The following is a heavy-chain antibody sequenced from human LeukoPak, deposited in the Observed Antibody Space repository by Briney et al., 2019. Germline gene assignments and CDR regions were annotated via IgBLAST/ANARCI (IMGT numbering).Heavy chain of an antibody. V-gene: IGHV4-39*07. CDR1: GGSISSSDYY. Sequence: QASETLSLTCTVSGGSISSSDYYWGWIRQPPGKGLEWIGSIYYSGSTYYNPSLKSQVTISVDTSKDQFSLNLSSVTAADTAVYYCARGSYDSGSYCFDYWGQGTLVPVSS. CDR3: ARGSYDSGSYCFDY. D-gene: IGHD3-10*01. CDR2: IYYSGST. J-gene: IGHJ4*02.